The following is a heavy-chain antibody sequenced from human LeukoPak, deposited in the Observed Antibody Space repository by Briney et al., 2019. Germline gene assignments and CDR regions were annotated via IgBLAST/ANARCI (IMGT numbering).Heavy chain of an antibody. CDR1: GGSISISSFY. Sequence: SETLSLTCTVSGGSISISSFYWAWIRQPPGKGLEWIGNFYFNGSTHYNPSLKSRVTISADTSKNQFSLNLNSVTAADTAVYYCARLPMYYYGSGSYFDGDFDFWGQGTLVTVSS. V-gene: IGHV4-39*01. J-gene: IGHJ5*01. D-gene: IGHD3-10*01. CDR2: FYFNGST. CDR3: ARLPMYYYGSGSYFDGDFDF.